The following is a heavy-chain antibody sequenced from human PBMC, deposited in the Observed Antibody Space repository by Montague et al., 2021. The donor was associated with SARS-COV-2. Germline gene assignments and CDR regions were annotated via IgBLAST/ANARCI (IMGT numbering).Heavy chain of an antibody. CDR1: GGSVSSYY. D-gene: IGHD6-19*01. CDR2: IYYSGST. CDR3: ARVPFVAVAGTLLPYYYYYGMDV. Sequence: SETLSLTCTVSGGSVSSYYWSWIRQPPGKGLEWIGYIYYSGSTNYNPSFKSRVTISVDTSKNQFSLKLSSVTAADTAVYYFARVPFVAVAGTLLPYYYYYGMDVWGQGTTVTVSS. V-gene: IGHV4-59*02. J-gene: IGHJ6*02.